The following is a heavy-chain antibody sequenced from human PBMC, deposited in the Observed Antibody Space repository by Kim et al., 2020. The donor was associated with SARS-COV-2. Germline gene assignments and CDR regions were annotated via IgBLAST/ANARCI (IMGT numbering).Heavy chain of an antibody. D-gene: IGHD4-17*01. Sequence: GGSLRLSCAASGFTFSSYSMNWVRQAPGKGLEWVSSISSSSSYIYYADSVKGRFTISRDNAKNSLYLQMNSLRAEDTAVYYCARESHPYLITVTTPPYYFDYWGQGTLVTVSS. CDR2: ISSSSSYI. V-gene: IGHV3-21*01. CDR3: ARESHPYLITVTTPPYYFDY. CDR1: GFTFSSYS. J-gene: IGHJ4*02.